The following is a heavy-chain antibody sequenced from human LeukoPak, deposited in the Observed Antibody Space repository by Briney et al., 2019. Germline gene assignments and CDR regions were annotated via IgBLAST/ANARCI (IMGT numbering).Heavy chain of an antibody. V-gene: IGHV3-43*02. CDR3: AKDLSGDGYNWGIFDY. D-gene: IGHD5-24*01. CDR2: ISADGGTT. CDR1: GFTFDDYA. J-gene: IGHJ4*02. Sequence: GGSLRLSCAASGFTFDDYAMHWARHAPGKGLEWVSVISADGGTTFYADSVKGRFTFSRDNNKNSLYLQMNSLRTEGTALYYCAKDLSGDGYNWGIFDYWGQGTLVTVSS.